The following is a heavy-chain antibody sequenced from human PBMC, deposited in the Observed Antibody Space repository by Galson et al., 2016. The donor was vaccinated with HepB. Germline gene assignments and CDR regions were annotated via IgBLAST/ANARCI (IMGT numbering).Heavy chain of an antibody. V-gene: IGHV4-39*07. J-gene: IGHJ5*02. Sequence: SETLSLTCTVSGGSISSSSYYWGWIRQPPGKGLEWIGSIYYSGSTYYNPSLKSRVTISVETSKNLFSLNLSSVTAADTALYYCARSLLLGYRSISAAWLDPWGQGILVTVSP. CDR1: GGSISSSSYY. CDR3: ARSLLLGYRSISAAWLDP. CDR2: IYYSGST. D-gene: IGHD6-13*01.